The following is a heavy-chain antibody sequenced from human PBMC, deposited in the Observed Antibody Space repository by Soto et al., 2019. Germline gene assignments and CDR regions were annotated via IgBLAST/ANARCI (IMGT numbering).Heavy chain of an antibody. CDR3: AILGYCSGGSCYGSYYYYGMDV. V-gene: IGHV3-23*01. CDR1: GFTFSSYA. D-gene: IGHD2-15*01. J-gene: IGHJ6*02. Sequence: VRLSCAASGFTFSSYAMSWVRQAPGKGLEWVSAISGSGGSTYYADSVKGRFTISRDNSKNTLYLQMNSLRAEDTAVYYCAILGYCSGGSCYGSYYYYGMDVWGQGTTVTVSS. CDR2: ISGSGGST.